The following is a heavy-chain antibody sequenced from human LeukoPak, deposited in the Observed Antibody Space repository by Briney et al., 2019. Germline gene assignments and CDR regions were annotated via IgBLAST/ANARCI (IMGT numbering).Heavy chain of an antibody. V-gene: IGHV1-46*01. J-gene: IGHJ5*02. D-gene: IGHD3-22*01. CDR1: GYTFTSYY. Sequence: GASVKVSCKASGYTFTSYYMHWVRQAPGQGLEWMGIINPSGGSTSYAQKFQGRVTMTRDMSTSTVYMELSSLRSEDTAVYYCARDVGTDLYYYDSSGYESRNWFDPWGQGTLVTVSS. CDR3: ARDVGTDLYYYDSSGYESRNWFDP. CDR2: INPSGGST.